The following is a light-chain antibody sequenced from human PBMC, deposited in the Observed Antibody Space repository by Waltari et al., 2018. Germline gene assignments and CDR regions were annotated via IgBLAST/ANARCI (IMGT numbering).Light chain of an antibody. CDR1: QSVSRS. V-gene: IGKV3-20*01. Sequence: ELVLTQSPGTLSLSPGERATLSCRASQSVSRSLAWYQQKPGKAPRLLIYGASSRATGVPDRFSGSGSGTDFSLTISRLEPEDFAVYYCQHYVRLPVSFGQGTKVEIK. CDR3: QHYVRLPVS. J-gene: IGKJ1*01. CDR2: GAS.